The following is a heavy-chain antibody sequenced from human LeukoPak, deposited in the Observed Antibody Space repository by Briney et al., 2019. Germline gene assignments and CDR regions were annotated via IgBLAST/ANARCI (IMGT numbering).Heavy chain of an antibody. Sequence: ASVKVSCKASGYTFTSYAMHWVRQAPGQRLEWMGWINAGNGSTKYSQKFQGRVTITRDTSASTAYMELSSLRSEDTAVYYCGSVRGILSYFDLWGRGTLVTVSS. CDR3: GSVRGILSYFDL. D-gene: IGHD3-16*01. CDR2: INAGNGST. CDR1: GYTFTSYA. J-gene: IGHJ2*01. V-gene: IGHV1-3*01.